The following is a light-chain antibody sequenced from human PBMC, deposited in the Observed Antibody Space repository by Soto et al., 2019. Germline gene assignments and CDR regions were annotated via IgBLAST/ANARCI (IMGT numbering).Light chain of an antibody. J-gene: IGKJ3*01. V-gene: IGKV1-5*03. CDR3: HQYNSYAFT. Sequence: EIQMTQSQSTLSAYVGDRVTITCRASQSLRSWLAWYQQKPGKAPKLLIYKASSLESGVPSRFSGSGSGTEFTLTISSLQSDDLATYVCHQYNSYAFTVGPGTKVDIK. CDR1: QSLRSW. CDR2: KAS.